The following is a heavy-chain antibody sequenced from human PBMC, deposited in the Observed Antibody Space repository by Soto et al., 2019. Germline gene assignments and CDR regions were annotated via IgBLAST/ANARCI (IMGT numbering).Heavy chain of an antibody. CDR3: ARVAELPQGSGSSCGFDY. D-gene: IGHD6-13*01. V-gene: IGHV1-2*04. Sequence: ASVKVSCKDSGYTFTGYYMHWVRQAPGQGLEWMGWINPNSGGTNYAQKFQGWVTMTRDTSISTAYMELSRLRSDDTAVYYCARVAELPQGSGSSCGFDYWGQGTLVTVSS. J-gene: IGHJ4*02. CDR1: GYTFTGYY. CDR2: INPNSGGT.